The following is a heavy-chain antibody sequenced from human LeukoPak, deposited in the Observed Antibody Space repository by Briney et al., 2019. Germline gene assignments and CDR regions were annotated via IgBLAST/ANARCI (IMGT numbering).Heavy chain of an antibody. V-gene: IGHV3-23*01. D-gene: IGHD3-10*02. Sequence: PGGSLRLSCAASGYTFSNYGMSWVRQAPGKGLEWVSAISGSGGSTYYADSVKGRFTISRDNSKNTLYLQMNSLRAEDTAVYYCAKSSGYCVREPFDIWGQGTMVTVSS. CDR1: GYTFSNYG. CDR2: ISGSGGST. CDR3: AKSSGYCVREPFDI. J-gene: IGHJ3*02.